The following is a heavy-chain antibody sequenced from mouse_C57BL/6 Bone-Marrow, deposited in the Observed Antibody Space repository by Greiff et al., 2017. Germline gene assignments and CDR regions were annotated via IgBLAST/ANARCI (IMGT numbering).Heavy chain of an antibody. V-gene: IGHV1-15*01. CDR2: IDPETGGT. D-gene: IGHD1-1*01. J-gene: IGHJ2*01. Sequence: QVQLQQSGAELVRPGASVTLSCKASGYTFTDYEMHWVKQTPVHGLEWIGAIDPETGGTAYNQKFKGKAILTADKSSSTAYMELRSLTSEDSAVYYCTRSDYYEYFDDWGQGTTLTVSS. CDR3: TRSDYYEYFDD. CDR1: GYTFTDYE.